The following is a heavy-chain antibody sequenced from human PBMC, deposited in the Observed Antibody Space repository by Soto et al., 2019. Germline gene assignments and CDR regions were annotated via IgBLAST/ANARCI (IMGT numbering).Heavy chain of an antibody. J-gene: IGHJ4*02. CDR1: GFIFSIYA. Sequence: GSLRLSCASSGFIFSIYAMSLVRQAPGKGLDWVSGISNRGDSTYYADSVKGRFTISRDNSKKTLYLQMNSLRGEDTAVYYCAKDALSTSWYEFDYWGQGTLVTVAS. CDR2: ISNRGDST. D-gene: IGHD6-13*01. CDR3: AKDALSTSWYEFDY. V-gene: IGHV3-23*01.